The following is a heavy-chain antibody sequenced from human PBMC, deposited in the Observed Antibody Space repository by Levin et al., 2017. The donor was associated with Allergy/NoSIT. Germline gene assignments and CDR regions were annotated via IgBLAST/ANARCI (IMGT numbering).Heavy chain of an antibody. V-gene: IGHV4-61*01. CDR2: IYYSGSA. Sequence: PSETLSLTCTVSGGSVSSGSYYWSWIRQPPGKGLEWIGYIYYSGSANYNPSLKSRVTISVDTSKNQFSLKLSSVTAADTAVYYCARVGHLYCGGDCYPGQADDYWGQGTLVTVSS. CDR1: GGSVSSGSYY. J-gene: IGHJ4*02. CDR3: ARVGHLYCGGDCYPGQADDY. D-gene: IGHD2-21*02.